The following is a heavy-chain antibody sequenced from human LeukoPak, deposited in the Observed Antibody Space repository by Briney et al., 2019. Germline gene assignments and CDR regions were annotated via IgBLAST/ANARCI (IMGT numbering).Heavy chain of an antibody. CDR1: GYPIRSGFY. CDR2: IYHSGST. D-gene: IGHD5-24*01. J-gene: IGHJ4*02. V-gene: IGHV4-38-2*01. Sequence: PSETLSLTCAVSGYPIRSGFYWGWIRQPPGKGLEWVGSIYHSGSTFYNPSLKSRVTISVDTSKNQFSLRLRSVTAADTAVYYCARHEAEMATICGNYWGQGNLVTVSS. CDR3: ARHEAEMATICGNY.